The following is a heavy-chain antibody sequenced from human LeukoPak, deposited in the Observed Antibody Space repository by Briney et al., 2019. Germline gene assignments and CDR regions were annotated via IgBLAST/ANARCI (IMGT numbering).Heavy chain of an antibody. CDR3: ARHRGSEYYDFWSGYLAKGWFDP. CDR1: GGSISRYY. J-gene: IGHJ5*02. Sequence: PSETLSLTCTVSGGSISRYYWSWIRQPPGKGLEWIGYIYYSGSTNYNPSLKSRVTISVDTSKNQFSLKLSSVTAADTAVYYCARHRGSEYYDFWSGYLAKGWFDPWGQGTLVTVSS. D-gene: IGHD3-3*01. V-gene: IGHV4-59*08. CDR2: IYYSGST.